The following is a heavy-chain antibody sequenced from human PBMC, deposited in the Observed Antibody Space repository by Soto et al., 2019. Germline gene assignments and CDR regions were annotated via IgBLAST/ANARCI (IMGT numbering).Heavy chain of an antibody. V-gene: IGHV3-48*02. CDR1: GFTFSSYS. Sequence: QPGGSLRLSCAASGFTFSSYSMNWVRQAPGKGLEWVSYISSSSSTIYYADSVKGRFTISSDNAKNSLYLQMNSLRDEDTAVYYCARASIAARPDWFDPWGQGTLVTVSS. CDR3: ARASIAARPDWFDP. CDR2: ISSSSSTI. D-gene: IGHD6-6*01. J-gene: IGHJ5*02.